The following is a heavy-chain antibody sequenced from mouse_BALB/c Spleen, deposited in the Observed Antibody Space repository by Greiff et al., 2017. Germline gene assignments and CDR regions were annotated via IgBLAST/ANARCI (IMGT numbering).Heavy chain of an antibody. CDR1: GDSITSGY. D-gene: IGHD2-4*01. CDR2: ISYSGST. CDR3: ARSMIKDWYFDV. V-gene: IGHV3-8*02. J-gene: IGHJ1*01. Sequence: EVQLVESGPSLVKPSQTLSLTCSVTGDSITSGYWNWIRKFPGNKLEYMGYISYSGSTYYNPSLKSRISITRDTSKNQYYLQLNSVTTEDTATYYCARSMIKDWYFDVWGAGTTVTVSS.